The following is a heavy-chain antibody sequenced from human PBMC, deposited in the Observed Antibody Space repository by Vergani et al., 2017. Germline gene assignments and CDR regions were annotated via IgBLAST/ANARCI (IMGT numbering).Heavy chain of an antibody. V-gene: IGHV2-5*01. CDR1: GFSLTTGGEG. Sequence: QITLRESGPTLVKPMQTLTLTCTFSGFSLTTGGEGVGWIRQPPGRALEWLAFVYWNDDERYSPSLKSRVTITKDTSKNEVILTMATMDPVDTATYYCVHRLGYFDWDGAFDVGGPGTMVTVSS. CDR3: VHRLGYFDWDGAFDV. CDR2: VYWNDDE. J-gene: IGHJ3*01. D-gene: IGHD3-9*01.